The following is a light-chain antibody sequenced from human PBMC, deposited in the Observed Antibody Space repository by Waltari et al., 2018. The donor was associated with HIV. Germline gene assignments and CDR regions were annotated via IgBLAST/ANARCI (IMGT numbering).Light chain of an antibody. CDR3: CSYTGTYTLL. V-gene: IGLV2-11*01. J-gene: IGLJ3*02. CDR2: DVT. Sequence: QSALTQPRSVSGSPGQSVTISCTGTSSHVGDYNYVSWYQQHPGKAPKVMIYDVTKRPSGVPDRFSGSKSGNTASLTISGLQAEDEADYYCCSYTGTYTLLFGGGTKLTVL. CDR1: SSHVGDYNY.